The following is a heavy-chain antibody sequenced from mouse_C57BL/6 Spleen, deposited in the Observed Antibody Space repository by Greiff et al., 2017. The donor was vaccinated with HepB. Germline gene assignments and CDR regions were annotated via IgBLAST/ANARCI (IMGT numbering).Heavy chain of an antibody. Sequence: VQLQQSGAELVKPGASVKISCKASGYAFSSYWMNWVKQRPGKGLEWIGQIYPGDGDTNYNGKFKGKATLTADKSSSTAYMQLSSLTSEESAVYFCARVLSSFYYCGYWGQGTTLTGSS. J-gene: IGHJ2*01. V-gene: IGHV1-80*01. D-gene: IGHD1-1*01. CDR2: IYPGDGDT. CDR1: GYAFSSYW. CDR3: ARVLSSFYYCGY.